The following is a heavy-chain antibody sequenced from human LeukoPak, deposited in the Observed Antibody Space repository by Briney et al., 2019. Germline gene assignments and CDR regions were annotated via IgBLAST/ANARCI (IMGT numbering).Heavy chain of an antibody. D-gene: IGHD6-19*01. J-gene: IGHJ4*02. CDR3: ARVPFSSGWYYFDY. CDR2: IYYSGST. Sequence: PSETLSLTCTVSGGSMSPYHWGWIRQPPGKGLEWTGYIYYSGSTNYNPSLKSRVTMSVDTSKNQFSLKLGSVTAADTAVYYCARVPFSSGWYYFDYWGQGTLVTVSS. V-gene: IGHV4-59*12. CDR1: GGSMSPYH.